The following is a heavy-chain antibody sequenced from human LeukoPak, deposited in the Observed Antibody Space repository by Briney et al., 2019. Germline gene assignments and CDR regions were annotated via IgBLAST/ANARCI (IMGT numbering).Heavy chain of an antibody. J-gene: IGHJ4*02. Sequence: PGGSLRLSCAASGFVFSSYWMTWVRRAPGKGLEWVASINEGGSGKYYVDSVKGRFTISRDNAQKSLYLEMHSLRAEDTAVYYCARAVTSTEGYWGQGTLATVSS. D-gene: IGHD4-17*01. CDR2: INEGGSGK. V-gene: IGHV3-7*03. CDR3: ARAVTSTEGY. CDR1: GFVFSSYW.